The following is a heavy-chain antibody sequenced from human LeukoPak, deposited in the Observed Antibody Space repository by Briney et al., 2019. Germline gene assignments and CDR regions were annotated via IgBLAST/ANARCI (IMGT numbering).Heavy chain of an antibody. CDR3: ATQSSGWFLDAFDI. Sequence: SETLSLTCTVSGGSISSYYWSWIRQTPGKELEWIGYISYIGSTKYNPSLKSRVTISVDTSKNQFSLKLGSVTAADTAVYYCATQSSGWFLDAFDIWGQGTRVTVSS. CDR2: ISYIGST. D-gene: IGHD6-19*01. J-gene: IGHJ3*02. CDR1: GGSISSYY. V-gene: IGHV4-59*08.